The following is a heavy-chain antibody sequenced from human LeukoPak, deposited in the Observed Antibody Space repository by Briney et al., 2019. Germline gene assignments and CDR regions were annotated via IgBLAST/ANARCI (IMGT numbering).Heavy chain of an antibody. D-gene: IGHD3-22*01. J-gene: IGHJ4*02. Sequence: GGSLRLSCAASGFTFSSYAMSWVRQAPGKGLEWVSAISGSGGSTYYADSVKGRFTISRDNSRNTLYLQMNSLRAEDTAVYYCAKPPYYYDSSGYLHYFDYWGQGTLVTVSS. CDR2: ISGSGGST. V-gene: IGHV3-23*01. CDR3: AKPPYYYDSSGYLHYFDY. CDR1: GFTFSSYA.